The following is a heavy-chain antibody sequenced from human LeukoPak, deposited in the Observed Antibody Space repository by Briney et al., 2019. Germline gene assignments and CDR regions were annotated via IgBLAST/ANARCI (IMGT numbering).Heavy chain of an antibody. Sequence: SETLSLTCTVSGGSISSSSYYWGWIRQPPGKGLEWIGTVHYSGSTYYNPSLNSRVTISVDTSKNHFSLKLSSVTAADTAVYYCARDREGSSTSRGWFDPWGQGTLVTVSS. CDR1: GGSISSSSYY. J-gene: IGHJ5*02. D-gene: IGHD2-2*01. CDR3: ARDREGSSTSRGWFDP. V-gene: IGHV4-39*02. CDR2: VHYSGST.